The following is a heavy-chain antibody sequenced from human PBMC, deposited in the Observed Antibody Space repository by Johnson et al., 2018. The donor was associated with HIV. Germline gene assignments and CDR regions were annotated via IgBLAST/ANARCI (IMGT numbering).Heavy chain of an antibody. CDR2: ISYDGSNK. CDR1: GFTLSSYA. Sequence: QVQLVESGGGVVQPGRSLRLSCAASGFTLSSYAMHWVRQAPGKGLEWVAVISYDGSNKYYADSVKGRFTISRDKSKNTLYLQMNSLRAEDTAVYYCARMVRYYYGSGSYYNVPWKDAFDIWGQGTMVTVSS. CDR3: ARMVRYYYGSGSYYNVPWKDAFDI. J-gene: IGHJ3*02. D-gene: IGHD3-10*01. V-gene: IGHV3-30-3*01.